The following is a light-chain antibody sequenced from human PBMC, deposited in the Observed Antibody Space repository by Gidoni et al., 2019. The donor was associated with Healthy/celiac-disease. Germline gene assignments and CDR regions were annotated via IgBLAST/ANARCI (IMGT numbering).Light chain of an antibody. CDR2: AAS. V-gene: IGKV1-8*01. CDR1: QGISSY. J-gene: IGKJ4*01. CDR3: QQYYSYPGT. Sequence: AIRMTQSPSSFSASTGDRLTITCRASQGISSYLAWYQQKPGKAPKLLIYAASTLQSGVPSRFSGSGSGTDFTLTISCLQSEDFATYYCQQYYSYPGTFXGXTKVEIK.